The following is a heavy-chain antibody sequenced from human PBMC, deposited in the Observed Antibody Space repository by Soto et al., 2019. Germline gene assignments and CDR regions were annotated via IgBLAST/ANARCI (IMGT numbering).Heavy chain of an antibody. D-gene: IGHD3-10*01. CDR3: ATDSAGRGPSDP. Sequence: SETLSLTCTISGGSFGTNYWSWIRQAPGKGLEWIGYTYHTGSTKYNPSLKSRATISVDTSKNQFSLTLNSAAAADTAVYYCATDSAGRGPSDPWGQGILVTVSS. CDR1: GGSFGTNY. J-gene: IGHJ5*02. CDR2: TYHTGST. V-gene: IGHV4-59*13.